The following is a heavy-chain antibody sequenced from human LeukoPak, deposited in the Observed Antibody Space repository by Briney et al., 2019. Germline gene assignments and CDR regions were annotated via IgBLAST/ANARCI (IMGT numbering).Heavy chain of an antibody. CDR2: ISYDGSNK. J-gene: IGHJ6*02. CDR1: GFTFSSYA. D-gene: IGHD2-15*01. V-gene: IGHV3-30-3*01. CDR3: ARARYCSGGSCYSYYYYGMDV. Sequence: HPGGSLRLSCAASGFTFSSYAMHWVRQAPGKGREWVAVISYDGSNKYYADSVKGRFTISRDNSKNTLYLQMNSLRAEDTAVYYCARARYCSGGSCYSYYYYGMDVWGQGTTVTVSS.